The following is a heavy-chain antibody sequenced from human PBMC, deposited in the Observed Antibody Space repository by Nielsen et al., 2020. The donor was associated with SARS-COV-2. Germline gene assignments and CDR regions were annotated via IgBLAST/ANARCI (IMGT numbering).Heavy chain of an antibody. Sequence: SLKISCAASGFTFDDYAMHWVRQAPGKGLEWVSGISWNSGSIGYADSVKGRFTISRDNAKNSLYLQMNSLRAEDTALYYCAKDMGPVIWYFDRWGRGTLVTVSS. J-gene: IGHJ2*01. V-gene: IGHV3-9*01. CDR2: ISWNSGSI. D-gene: IGHD3-10*01. CDR1: GFTFDDYA. CDR3: AKDMGPVIWYFDR.